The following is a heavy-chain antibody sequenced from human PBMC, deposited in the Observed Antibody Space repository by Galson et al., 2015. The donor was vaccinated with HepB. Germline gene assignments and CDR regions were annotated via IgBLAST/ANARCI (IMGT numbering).Heavy chain of an antibody. V-gene: IGHV5-51*01. J-gene: IGHJ4*02. CDR2: IYPGDSDT. CDR1: GYKFTTYW. Sequence: SGAEVKKAGESLKISCKGSGYKFTTYWIGWVRQMPGKGLEWMGIIYPGDSDTRYSPSFQGQVTISADKSISTAFLQWTSLQASDTAMYYCARSSAHPYYFDSWGQGALVTVSS. CDR3: ARSSAHPYYFDS.